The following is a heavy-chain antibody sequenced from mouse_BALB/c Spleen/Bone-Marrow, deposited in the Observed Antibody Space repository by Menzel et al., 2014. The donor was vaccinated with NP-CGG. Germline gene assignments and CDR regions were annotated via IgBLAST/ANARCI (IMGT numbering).Heavy chain of an antibody. CDR3: ARGRDGYFRDAMDY. J-gene: IGHJ4*01. V-gene: IGHV5-6-3*01. CDR1: GFTFSSYG. D-gene: IGHD2-3*01. CDR2: INSNGGST. Sequence: EVQVVESGGGLVQPGGSLKLSCAASGFTFSSYGMSWVRQTPDKRLELIATINSNGGSTYYPDSVKGRFTISRDNAKNTLYLQMSSLKSEDTAMYYCARGRDGYFRDAMDYWGQGTSVTVSS.